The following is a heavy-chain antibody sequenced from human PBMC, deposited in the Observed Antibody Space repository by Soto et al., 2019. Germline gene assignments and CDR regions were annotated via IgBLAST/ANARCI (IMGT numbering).Heavy chain of an antibody. CDR2: TYYRSKWYN. V-gene: IGHV6-1*01. CDR3: ARGGDVTMARGVIITYWFDP. Sequence: SQTLSLTCVISGDSVSSNSAAWNWIRQSPSRGLELLGRTYYRSKWYNDYAVSVKSRITINPDTSKNQFSLQLNSVTPEDTAVYYCARGGDVTMARGVIITYWFDPWGQGTLVTVSS. J-gene: IGHJ5*02. CDR1: GDSVSSNSAA. D-gene: IGHD3-10*01.